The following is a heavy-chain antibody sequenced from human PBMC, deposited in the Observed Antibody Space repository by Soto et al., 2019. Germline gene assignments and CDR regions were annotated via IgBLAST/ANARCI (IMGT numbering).Heavy chain of an antibody. V-gene: IGHV3-30*18. CDR1: GFTFSSYA. CDR2: ISYDGGNK. J-gene: IGHJ6*02. D-gene: IGHD3-22*01. CDR3: AKDLVVLVTPSDAMDV. Sequence: QVQLVESGGGVVQPGRSMRLSCAASGFTFSSYAMHWVRQAPGKGLEWVTAISYDGGNKSYPDSLKGRVTISRDNSKTTLYLQMNSLRAEDPAVYYCAKDLVVLVTPSDAMDVGCQGTTVTFSS.